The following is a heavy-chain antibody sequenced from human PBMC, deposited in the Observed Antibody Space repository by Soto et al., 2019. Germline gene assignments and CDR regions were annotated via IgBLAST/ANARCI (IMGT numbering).Heavy chain of an antibody. Sequence: EVQLLESGGGLVQPGGSLRLSCAASGFTFSSYAMSWVRQAPGKGLEWVSAISGSGGSTYYADSVKGRFTISRDNSKNTLYLQMTSLRAEDTAVYYCAKPIAAAGLGGYFDYWGQGTLVTVSS. V-gene: IGHV3-23*01. CDR2: ISGSGGST. CDR1: GFTFSSYA. J-gene: IGHJ4*02. CDR3: AKPIAAAGLGGYFDY. D-gene: IGHD6-13*01.